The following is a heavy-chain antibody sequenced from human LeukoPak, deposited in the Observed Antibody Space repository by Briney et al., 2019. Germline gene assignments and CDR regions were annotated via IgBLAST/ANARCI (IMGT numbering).Heavy chain of an antibody. Sequence: GGSLRLSCAASGFTFSSYAMSWVRQALGKGLEWVSAISGSGGSTYYADSVKGRFTISRDNSKNTLYLQMNSLRAEDTAVYYCAKGLYSSGWSDFDYWGQGTLVTVSS. J-gene: IGHJ4*02. D-gene: IGHD6-19*01. CDR2: ISGSGGST. CDR1: GFTFSSYA. CDR3: AKGLYSSGWSDFDY. V-gene: IGHV3-23*01.